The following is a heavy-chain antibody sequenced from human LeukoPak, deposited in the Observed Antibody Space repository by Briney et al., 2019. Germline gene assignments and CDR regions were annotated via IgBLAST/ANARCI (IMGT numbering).Heavy chain of an antibody. D-gene: IGHD3-10*01. CDR2: IIPIFGTA. CDR1: GGTFSSYA. J-gene: IGHJ4*02. CDR3: ARQASRGLDY. Sequence: GASVTVSCKASGGTFSSYAISWVRQAPGQGLEWMGGIIPIFGTANYAQKFQGRVTITADESTSTAYMELSSLRSEDTAVYYCARQASRGLDYWGQGTLVTVSS. V-gene: IGHV1-69*13.